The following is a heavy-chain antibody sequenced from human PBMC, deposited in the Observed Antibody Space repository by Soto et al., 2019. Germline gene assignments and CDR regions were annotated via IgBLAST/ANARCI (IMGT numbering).Heavy chain of an antibody. CDR1: GFSLSTSGVG. CDR3: AHRRPSRNGDYFLFDY. CDR2: IYWDDDK. J-gene: IGHJ4*02. Sequence: QITLKESGPTLVKPTQTLTLTCTFSGFSLSTSGVGVGWIRQPPGKALEWLALIYWDDDKRYSPSLKSRLTITKDTSKTQVVLTMTNMDPVDTATYYCAHRRPSRNGDYFLFDYWGQGTLVTVSS. D-gene: IGHD4-17*01. V-gene: IGHV2-5*02.